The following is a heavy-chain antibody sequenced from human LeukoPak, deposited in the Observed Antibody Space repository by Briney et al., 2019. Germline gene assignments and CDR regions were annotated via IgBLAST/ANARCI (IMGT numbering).Heavy chain of an antibody. J-gene: IGHJ6*03. V-gene: IGHV4-39*07. CDR2: IYYSGST. D-gene: IGHD1-26*01. CDR1: GGSISSYY. CDR3: ARDRRWELPNPRYMDV. Sequence: SETLSLTCTVSGGSISSYYWGWIRQPPGKGLEWIGSIYYSGSTHYNPSLKSRVTISLDTSKNQFSLRLSSVTAADTAVYYCARDRRWELPNPRYMDVWGKGTTVIVSS.